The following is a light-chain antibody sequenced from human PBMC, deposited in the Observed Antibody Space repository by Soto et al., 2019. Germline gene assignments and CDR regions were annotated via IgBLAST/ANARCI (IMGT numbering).Light chain of an antibody. CDR1: SSDVGGYNY. V-gene: IGLV2-14*01. CDR3: SSYTSSSTVV. CDR2: DVS. J-gene: IGLJ2*01. Sequence: QAVVTQPASVSGSPGQSITISCTGTSSDVGGYNYVSWYQQHPGKAPKLMIYDVSNRPSGVSNRFSGSKSGNTASLTISGLQAEDEAYYYCSSYTSSSTVVFGGGTQLTVL.